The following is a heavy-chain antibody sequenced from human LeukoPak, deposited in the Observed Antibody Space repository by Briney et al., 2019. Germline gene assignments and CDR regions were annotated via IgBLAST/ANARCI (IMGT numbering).Heavy chain of an antibody. D-gene: IGHD2-15*01. CDR2: ICISSFSYI. CDR3: ARDQGYYTGGSWYSDRGVDAFDI. J-gene: IGHJ3*02. CDR1: GFTFSDYS. V-gene: IGHV3-21*01. Sequence: GGSLRLSCAAPGFTFSDYSMNWVRQAPGEGLWWVSSICISSFSYIYYADSVKGRFTNSRDNAKNSLYLQMNSLRAEDTAVYYCARDQGYYTGGSWYSDRGVDAFDIWGQGTMVTVSS.